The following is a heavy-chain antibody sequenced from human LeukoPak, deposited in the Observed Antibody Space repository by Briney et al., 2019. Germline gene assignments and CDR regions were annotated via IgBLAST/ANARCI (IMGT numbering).Heavy chain of an antibody. CDR2: IYYSGNSGNT. CDR3: APRGDIEHSYGYGKWFDP. CDR1: GGSINNDNYY. V-gene: IGHV4-39*07. D-gene: IGHD5-18*01. Sequence: SETLSLTCTVSGGSINNDNYYWGWIRQSPGKGLEWIGNIYYSGNSGNTYYNPSLKSRVTISVDTSKNQFSLRLSSVTAADTAVYYCAPRGDIEHSYGYGKWFDPWGQGTRVTVSS. J-gene: IGHJ5*02.